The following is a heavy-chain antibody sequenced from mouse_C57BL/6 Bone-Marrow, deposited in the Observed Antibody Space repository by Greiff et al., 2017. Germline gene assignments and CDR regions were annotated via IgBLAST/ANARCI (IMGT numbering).Heavy chain of an antibody. CDR2: ISSGGSYT. V-gene: IGHV5-6*01. J-gene: IGHJ1*03. Sequence: EVQVVESGGDLVKPGGSLKLSCAASGFTFSSYGMSWVRQTPDKRLEWVATISSGGSYTYYPDSVKGRFTISRDNAKNTLYLQMSSLKSEDTAMYYCARHDYDYDWYFDVWGTGTTVTVSS. CDR1: GFTFSSYG. CDR3: ARHDYDYDWYFDV. D-gene: IGHD2-4*01.